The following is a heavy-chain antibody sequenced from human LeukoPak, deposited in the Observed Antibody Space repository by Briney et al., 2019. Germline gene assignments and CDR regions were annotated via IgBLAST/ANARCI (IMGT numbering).Heavy chain of an antibody. CDR1: GGSISSYY. CDR2: IYTSGST. Sequence: SETLSLACTVSGGSISSYYWSWIRQPAGKGLEWIGRIYTSGSTNYNPSLKSRVTMSVDTSKNQFSLKLSSVTAADTAVYYCASDPSNYYYMDVWGKGTTVTASS. V-gene: IGHV4-4*07. J-gene: IGHJ6*03. CDR3: ASDPSNYYYMDV.